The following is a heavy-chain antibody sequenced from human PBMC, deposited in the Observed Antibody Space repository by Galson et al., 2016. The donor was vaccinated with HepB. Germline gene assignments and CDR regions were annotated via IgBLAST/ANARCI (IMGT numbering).Heavy chain of an antibody. CDR2: INPSTGGT. J-gene: IGHJ4*02. D-gene: IGHD2-2*02. Sequence: VKVSCKASGYSFAGYYIPWVRQAPGLGLEWMGWINPSTGGTNYATKFEGRVTMTGDTSISTAYLEVNGLTSDDTAVYYCARVPLHCSSTGCYIDFWGQGSLVTVSS. V-gene: IGHV1-2*02. CDR1: GYSFAGYY. CDR3: ARVPLHCSSTGCYIDF.